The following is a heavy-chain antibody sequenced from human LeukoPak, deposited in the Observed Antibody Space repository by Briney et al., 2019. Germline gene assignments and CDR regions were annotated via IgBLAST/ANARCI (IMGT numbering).Heavy chain of an antibody. J-gene: IGHJ4*02. CDR2: IKQDGSEK. V-gene: IGHV3-7*04. CDR1: GFTFSSYA. Sequence: GGSLRLSCAASGFTFSSYAMSWVRQAPGEGLEWVANIKQDGSEKYYVDSVKGRFTISRDNAKKSLSLQMNSLRAEDTAVYYCARGSVVGGYWGQGTLVTVSS. CDR3: ARGSVVGGY. D-gene: IGHD1-26*01.